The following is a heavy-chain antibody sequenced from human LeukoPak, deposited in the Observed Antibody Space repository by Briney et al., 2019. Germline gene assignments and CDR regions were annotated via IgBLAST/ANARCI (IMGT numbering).Heavy chain of an antibody. CDR1: GGSISSYY. CDR2: IYYSGST. J-gene: IGHJ4*02. V-gene: IGHV4-59*08. Sequence: SETLSLTCTVSGGSISSYYWSWIRQPPGKGLEWIGYIYYSGSTNYNPSLKSRVTISVDTSKNQFSLKLSSVTAADTAVYYCARSPPDSSWYSAWGQGTLVTVSS. D-gene: IGHD6-13*01. CDR3: ARSPPDSSWYSA.